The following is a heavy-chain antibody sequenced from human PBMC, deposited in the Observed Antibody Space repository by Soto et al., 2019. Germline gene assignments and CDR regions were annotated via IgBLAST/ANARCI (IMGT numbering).Heavy chain of an antibody. V-gene: IGHV4-39*01. Sequence: AETLSLTCTVSGGSTSNSSYYWGWLRQPPGQGREWIGSIYYSGSTYYSPSHKRRVTIYVDTSKNQYPQKLSSVTAAETAVYYGAITRSYGYWGFDYWGQGTLVTVSS. CDR1: GGSTSNSSYY. D-gene: IGHD5-18*01. CDR2: IYYSGST. J-gene: IGHJ4*02. CDR3: AITRSYGYWGFDY.